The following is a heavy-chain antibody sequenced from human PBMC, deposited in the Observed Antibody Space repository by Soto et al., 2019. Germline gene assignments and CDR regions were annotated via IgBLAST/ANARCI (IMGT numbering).Heavy chain of an antibody. V-gene: IGHV3-74*01. Sequence: GGSLRLSCAASGFTFSSYWMHWVRQAPGKGLVWVSRINSDGSSTYYADSVKGRFTISRDNSKNTLYLQMNSLRAEDTAVYYCAKDYDSSGYYAPSDYFDYWGQGTLVTVSS. CDR1: GFTFSSYW. CDR3: AKDYDSSGYYAPSDYFDY. J-gene: IGHJ4*02. D-gene: IGHD3-22*01. CDR2: INSDGSST.